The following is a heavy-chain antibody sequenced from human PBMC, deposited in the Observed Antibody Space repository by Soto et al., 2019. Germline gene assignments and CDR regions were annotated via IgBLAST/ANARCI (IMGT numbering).Heavy chain of an antibody. CDR3: ARGYYYDSSGYHHDAFDI. J-gene: IGHJ3*02. CDR1: GYTFTSYG. D-gene: IGHD3-22*01. CDR2: ISAYNGNT. V-gene: IGHV1-18*04. Sequence: GASVKVSCKASGYTFTSYGISWVRQAPGQGLEWMGWISAYNGNTNYAQKLQGRVTMTTDTSTSTAYMELRSLRSDDTAVYYCARGYYYDSSGYHHDAFDIWGQGTMVTVSS.